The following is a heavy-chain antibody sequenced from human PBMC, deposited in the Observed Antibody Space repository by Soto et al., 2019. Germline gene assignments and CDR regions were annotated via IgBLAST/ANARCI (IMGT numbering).Heavy chain of an antibody. CDR3: ATQPGGGGY. J-gene: IGHJ4*02. Sequence: EVQLVESGGGLIQPGGSLRLSCAVSGFTVSNNYMSWVRQAPGKGLEGVSVIYSGGYTAYGDSVKGRFTISRDNSKNTPFLKKNRRGPDAAAVYSCATQPGGGGYWGQGTLVTVSS. V-gene: IGHV3-53*01. CDR2: IYSGGYT. D-gene: IGHD3-10*01. CDR1: GFTVSNNY.